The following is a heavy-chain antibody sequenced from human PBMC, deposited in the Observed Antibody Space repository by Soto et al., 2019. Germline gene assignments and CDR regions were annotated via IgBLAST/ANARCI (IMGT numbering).Heavy chain of an antibody. D-gene: IGHD5-12*01. Sequence: QVQLQESGPGLVKPSQTLSLTCTVSGGSISRGGYYWSWIRQHPGKGLEWIGYIYYSGGTYYNPFLKSRVTISVDTSENQFSLRLSSVTAADTAVYYCARKASGYADYMAVWGKGTTVTVSS. CDR3: ARKASGYADYMAV. CDR1: GGSISRGGYY. CDR2: IYYSGGT. J-gene: IGHJ6*03. V-gene: IGHV4-31*03.